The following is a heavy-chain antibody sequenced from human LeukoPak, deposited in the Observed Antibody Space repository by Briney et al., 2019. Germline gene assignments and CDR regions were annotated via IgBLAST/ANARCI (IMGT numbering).Heavy chain of an antibody. CDR3: AKGRRTGFVDY. V-gene: IGHV3-53*05. J-gene: IGHJ4*02. CDR1: GFTVSSNY. CDR2: IYSGGST. D-gene: IGHD1-1*01. Sequence: HTGGSLRLSCAASGFTVSSNYMSWVRQAPGKGLEWVSVIYSGGSTYYADSVKGRFTVSRDNSKSLLFLQMESLRHDDTGIYYCAKGRRTGFVDYWGQGALVTVSS.